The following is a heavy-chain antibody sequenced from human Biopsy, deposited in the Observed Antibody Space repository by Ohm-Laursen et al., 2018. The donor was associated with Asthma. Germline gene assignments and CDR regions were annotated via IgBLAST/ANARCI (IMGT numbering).Heavy chain of an antibody. V-gene: IGHV4-34*01. D-gene: IGHD2-2*01. CDR3: ARVVGGYCSSTSCYGGYYYGMDV. J-gene: IGHJ6*02. CDR1: GGSFSGYY. Sequence: TLSLTCAVYGGSFSGYYWSWIRQPPGKGLEWIGEINHSGSTNYNPSLKSRVTISVDTSKNQFSLKLSSVTAADTAVHYCARVVGGYCSSTSCYGGYYYGMDVWGQGTTVTVSS. CDR2: INHSGST.